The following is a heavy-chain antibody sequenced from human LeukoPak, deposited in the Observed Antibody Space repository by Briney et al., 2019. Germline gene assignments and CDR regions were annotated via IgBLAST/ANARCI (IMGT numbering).Heavy chain of an antibody. Sequence: GGSLRLSCAASGFTFSSYGMHWVRQAPGKGLEWVAVIWYGGSNKYYADSVKGRFTISRDNSKNTLYLQMNSLRAEDTAVYYCAKEQAASSSALDYWGQGTLVTVSS. CDR1: GFTFSSYG. CDR3: AKEQAASSSALDY. J-gene: IGHJ4*02. CDR2: IWYGGSNK. D-gene: IGHD6-6*01. V-gene: IGHV3-30*02.